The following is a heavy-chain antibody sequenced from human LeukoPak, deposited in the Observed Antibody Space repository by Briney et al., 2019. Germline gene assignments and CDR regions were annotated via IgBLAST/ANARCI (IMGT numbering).Heavy chain of an antibody. D-gene: IGHD4-17*01. J-gene: IGHJ4*02. CDR1: GHSISTGYY. Sequence: SETLSLTCAVSGHSISTGYYWGWIRQPPGKGLEWIGSMSHNRGTYYNPSLKSRVTISMDTSKNQISLRLTSVTAADTAVYYCASYDYGDYRGVDYWGQGTLVTVSS. CDR3: ASYDYGDYRGVDY. V-gene: IGHV4-38-2*01. CDR2: MSHNRGT.